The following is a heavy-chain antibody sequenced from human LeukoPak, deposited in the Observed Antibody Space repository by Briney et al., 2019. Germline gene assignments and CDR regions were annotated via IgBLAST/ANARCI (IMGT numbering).Heavy chain of an antibody. D-gene: IGHD5-12*01. CDR2: VRYDGSNE. CDR1: GFVFSDYG. CDR3: AKESDSGYHSEGPKY. Sequence: GGSLRLSCAASGFVFSDYGMHWVRQAPGKGLEWVAFVRYDGSNEYYADSVKGRFTISRDNSKNTLYLQMNSLRAEDTAVYSCAKESDSGYHSEGPKYWGPGTLVVVSS. V-gene: IGHV3-30*02. J-gene: IGHJ4*02.